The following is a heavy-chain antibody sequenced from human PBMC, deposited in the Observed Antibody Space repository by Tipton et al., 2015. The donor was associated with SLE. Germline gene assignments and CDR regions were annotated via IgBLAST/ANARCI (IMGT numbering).Heavy chain of an antibody. CDR1: GFTFSSYG. CDR3: AATGRAGEGYFDY. CDR2: IRYDGSNK. Sequence: SLRLSCAASGFTFSSYGMHWVRQAPGKGLEWVAFIRYDGSNKYYADSVKGRFTISRDNSRNTLYLQMNSLRAEDTAVYYCAATGRAGEGYFDYWGQGTLVTVSS. D-gene: IGHD7-27*01. V-gene: IGHV3-30*02. J-gene: IGHJ4*02.